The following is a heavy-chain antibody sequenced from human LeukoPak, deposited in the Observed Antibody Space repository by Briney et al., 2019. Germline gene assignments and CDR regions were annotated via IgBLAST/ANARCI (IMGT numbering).Heavy chain of an antibody. J-gene: IGHJ5*02. V-gene: IGHV4-4*07. Sequence: SETLFLTCTVSGGSISSYYWSWIRQPAGKGLEWIGRIYTSGSTNYNPSLKSRVTMSVDTSKNQFSLKLSSVTAADTAVYYCASGGYCSGGSCYYNWFDPWGQGTLVTVSS. CDR3: ASGGYCSGGSCYYNWFDP. CDR1: GGSISSYY. CDR2: IYTSGST. D-gene: IGHD2-15*01.